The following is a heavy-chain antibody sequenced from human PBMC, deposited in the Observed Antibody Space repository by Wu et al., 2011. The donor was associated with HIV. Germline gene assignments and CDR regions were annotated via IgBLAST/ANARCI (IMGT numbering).Heavy chain of an antibody. D-gene: IGHD2-15*01. CDR1: GYIFTSYG. Sequence: QVQLVQSGAEVKKPGASVKVSCKASGYIFTSYGINWVRQAPGQGLEWMGWMNPNSGNTGYAQKFRGRVTMTRNTSISTAYMELSRLRSDDTAVYYCARPYCSGGNCLGFDYWGQGTLVTVSS. V-gene: IGHV1-8*01. CDR3: ARPYCSGGNCLGFDY. CDR2: MNPNSGNT. J-gene: IGHJ4*02.